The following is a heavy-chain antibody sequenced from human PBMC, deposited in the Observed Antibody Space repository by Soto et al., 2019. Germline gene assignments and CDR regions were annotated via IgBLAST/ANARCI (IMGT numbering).Heavy chain of an antibody. D-gene: IGHD3-16*02. V-gene: IGHV1-46*01. CDR2: INPSGGST. CDR3: ARGDVWGSYRPPVQYGMDV. J-gene: IGHJ6*02. Sequence: QVQLVQSGAEVKKPGASVKVSCKASGYTFTSYYMHWVRQAPGQGLEWMGIINPSGGSTSNAQKFQGRVTMTRDTSTSTVYMELSSLRSEDTAVYYCARGDVWGSYRPPVQYGMDVWGQGTTVTVSS. CDR1: GYTFTSYY.